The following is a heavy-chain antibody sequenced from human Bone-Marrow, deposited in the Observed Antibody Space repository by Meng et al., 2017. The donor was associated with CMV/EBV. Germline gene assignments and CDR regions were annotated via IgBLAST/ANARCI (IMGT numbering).Heavy chain of an antibody. J-gene: IGHJ6*02. CDR1: GFTFSSYG. Sequence: GGSLRLSCAASGFTFSSYGMHWVRQAPGKGLEWVAFIRYDGRNKYYADSVKGRFTISRDNSKNTLYLQMNSLRAEDTAVYYCAKDDGPVVLARVSGVGYYGMDVWGQGTTVTVSS. V-gene: IGHV3-30*02. D-gene: IGHD3-22*01. CDR2: IRYDGRNK. CDR3: AKDDGPVVLARVSGVGYYGMDV.